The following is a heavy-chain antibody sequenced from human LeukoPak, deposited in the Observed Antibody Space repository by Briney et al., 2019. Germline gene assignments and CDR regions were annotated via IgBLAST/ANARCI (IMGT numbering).Heavy chain of an antibody. J-gene: IGHJ4*02. CDR2: ISAYNCNT. Sequence: ASVKVSCKASGYTFTSYGISWVRQAPGQGLEWMGWISAYNCNTNYAQKLQGRVTMTTDTSTSTAYMELRSLRSDDTAVYYCARRQLWFGELEDYFDYWGQGTLVTVSS. D-gene: IGHD3-10*01. V-gene: IGHV1-18*01. CDR1: GYTFTSYG. CDR3: ARRQLWFGELEDYFDY.